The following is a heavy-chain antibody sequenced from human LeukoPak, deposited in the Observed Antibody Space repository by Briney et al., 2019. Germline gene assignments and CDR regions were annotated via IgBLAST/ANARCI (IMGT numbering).Heavy chain of an antibody. CDR2: ISWNSGSI. Sequence: GGSLRLSCAASGFTFDDYAMHWVRQAPGKGLEWVSGISWNSGSIGYADSVKGRFTISRDNAKNSLYLQMNSLRAEDTALYYCARDNAYCGGDCYTSAAFDIWGQGTMVTVSS. CDR1: GFTFDDYA. J-gene: IGHJ3*02. V-gene: IGHV3-9*01. CDR3: ARDNAYCGGDCYTSAAFDI. D-gene: IGHD2-21*02.